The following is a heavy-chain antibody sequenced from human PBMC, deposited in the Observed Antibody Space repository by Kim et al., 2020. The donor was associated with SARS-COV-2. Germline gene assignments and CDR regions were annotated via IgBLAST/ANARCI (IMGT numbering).Heavy chain of an antibody. V-gene: IGHV4-59*01. J-gene: IGHJ4*02. D-gene: IGHD1-1*01. CDR3: AAYTPGQGGRGY. CDR2: DYRRESS. Sequence: SETLSLTCSVSGDSMGDNHWSWIRQPPGKGLEWIVNDYRRESSDYDPSLKGRVTISVDRSKNQFSLKLRSVTAADTAVYYCAAYTPGQGGRGYWGQGTLVIDSS. CDR1: GDSMGDNH.